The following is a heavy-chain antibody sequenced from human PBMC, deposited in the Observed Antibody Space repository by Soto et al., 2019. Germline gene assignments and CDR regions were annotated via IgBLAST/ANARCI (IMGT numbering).Heavy chain of an antibody. CDR3: AGQQAHGSRWSDAFEV. CDR2: MNPNTGNT. D-gene: IGHD6-13*01. Sequence: QVQLVQSGAEVKKPGASVKVSCKASGYTFTNYDINWVRQATGQGLEWMGWMNPNTGNTGYAQKFQGRVTMTRNTXLXKAYMELCSLTSEDTAVYYRAGQQAHGSRWSDAFEVWGQETMVTVSS. V-gene: IGHV1-8*01. CDR1: GYTFTNYD. J-gene: IGHJ3*01.